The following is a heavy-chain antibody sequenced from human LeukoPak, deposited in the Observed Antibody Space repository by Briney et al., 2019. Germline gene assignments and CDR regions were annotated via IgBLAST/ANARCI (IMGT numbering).Heavy chain of an antibody. CDR3: ARDSSEFRSLIPH. V-gene: IGHV1-69*13. D-gene: IGHD2-21*01. Sequence: SVKVSCKASGYTFTSYGISWVRQAPGQGLEWMGGIIPIFGTAKYAQKFQGRVTITADESTSTAYMELSSLRSEDTAVYYCARDSSEFRSLIPHWGQGTLVTVSS. CDR2: IIPIFGTA. J-gene: IGHJ1*01. CDR1: GYTFTSYG.